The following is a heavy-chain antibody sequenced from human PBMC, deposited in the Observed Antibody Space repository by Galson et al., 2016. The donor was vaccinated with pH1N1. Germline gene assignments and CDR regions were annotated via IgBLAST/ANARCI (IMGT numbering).Heavy chain of an antibody. J-gene: IGHJ4*02. D-gene: IGHD4-17*01. CDR1: GYTFTTFG. Sequence: SVKVSCKASGYTFTTFGISWVRQAPGKGLEWLGWISTSKGNTKNAQRLLDRVTMTRDTSTSTVFMELTSLRSDDTAMYYCARHDGDFVGSLYFDYWGQGALITVSS. V-gene: IGHV1-18*01. CDR2: ISTSKGNT. CDR3: ARHDGDFVGSLYFDY.